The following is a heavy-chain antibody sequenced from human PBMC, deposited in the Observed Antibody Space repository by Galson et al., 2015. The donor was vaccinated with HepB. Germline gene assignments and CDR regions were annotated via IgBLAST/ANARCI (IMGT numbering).Heavy chain of an antibody. Sequence: SLRLSCAASGFTFSNAWMSWVRQAPGKGLEWVGRIKSKTDGGTTDYAAPVKGRFTISRDDSKNTLYLQMNSLKTEDTAVYYCTTGDYYDYVWGSYLPVYWGQGTLVTVSS. CDR2: IKSKTDGGTT. D-gene: IGHD3-16*01. V-gene: IGHV3-15*01. CDR1: GFTFSNAW. J-gene: IGHJ4*02. CDR3: TTGDYYDYVWGSYLPVY.